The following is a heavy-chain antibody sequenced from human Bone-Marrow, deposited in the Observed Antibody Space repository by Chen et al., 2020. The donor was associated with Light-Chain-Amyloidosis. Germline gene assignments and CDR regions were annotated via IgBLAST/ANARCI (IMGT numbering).Heavy chain of an antibody. J-gene: IGHJ4*02. Sequence: QVQLVQSGAEVKKPGASVKISCKASGYTFTSYYMHWVRQAPGQGPEWMGIFKPFGGSTTYAQKLQGRVTMTWDTSTSTVYMELSSLRSEDTAVYYCARVGYSSGWIFDYWGQGTLVTVSS. CDR2: FKPFGGST. V-gene: IGHV1-46*04. CDR3: ARVGYSSGWIFDY. CDR1: GYTFTSYY. D-gene: IGHD6-19*01.